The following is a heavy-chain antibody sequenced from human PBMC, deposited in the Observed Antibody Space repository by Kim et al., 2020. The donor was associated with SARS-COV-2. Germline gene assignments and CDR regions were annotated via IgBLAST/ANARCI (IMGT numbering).Heavy chain of an antibody. Sequence: SETLSLTCAVYGGSFSGYYWSWIRQPPGKGLEWIGEINHSGSTNYNPSFKSRVTISVDTSKNQFSLKLSSVTAADTAVYYCARGVLVRYFDWLFHTNWFDPWGQGTLVTVSS. CDR2: INHSGST. CDR3: ARGVLVRYFDWLFHTNWFDP. CDR1: GGSFSGYY. D-gene: IGHD3-9*01. V-gene: IGHV4-34*01. J-gene: IGHJ5*02.